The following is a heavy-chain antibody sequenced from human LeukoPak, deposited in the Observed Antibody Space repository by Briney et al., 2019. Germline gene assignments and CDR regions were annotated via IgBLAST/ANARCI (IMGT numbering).Heavy chain of an antibody. CDR3: ARMNYVSSGWGAPFDY. J-gene: IGHJ4*02. Sequence: GGSLRLSCAASGFTFSSYGMHWVRQAPGMGLEWVAVIWYDGSNKYYADSVKGRFTISRDNSKNTLYLQMNSLRAEDTAVYYCARMNYVSSGWGAPFDYWGQGTLVTVSS. CDR2: IWYDGSNK. CDR1: GFTFSSYG. D-gene: IGHD1-7*01. V-gene: IGHV3-33*01.